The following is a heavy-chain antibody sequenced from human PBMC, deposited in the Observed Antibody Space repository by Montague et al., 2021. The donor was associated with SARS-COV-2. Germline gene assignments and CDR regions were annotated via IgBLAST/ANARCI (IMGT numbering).Heavy chain of an antibody. CDR1: GGCGSGYY. V-gene: IGHV4-34*01. CDR3: ARGTKRVFTYDYDSSGYASDY. D-gene: IGHD3-22*01. J-gene: IGHJ4*02. CDR2: SKQSGST. Sequence: SETLSLTCAGDGGCGSGYYWGWIRKPPVKGLEWSWESKQSGSTKYNPSLKSRVTISVDTSKDQFSLKLSSVTAADTAVYYCARGTKRVFTYDYDSSGYASDYWGQGTLVTVSS.